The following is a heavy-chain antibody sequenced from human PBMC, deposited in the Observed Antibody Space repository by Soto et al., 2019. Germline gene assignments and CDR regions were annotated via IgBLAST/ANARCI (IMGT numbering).Heavy chain of an antibody. CDR1: GGTFSSYT. Sequence: ASVKVSCKASGGTFSSYTISWVRQAPGQGLEWMGRIIPILGIANYAQKFQGRVTITADKSTSTAYMELSSLRSEDTAVYYCARACTNGVCELDVWGQGTTVTVSS. CDR2: IIPILGIA. V-gene: IGHV1-69*02. CDR3: ARACTNGVCELDV. J-gene: IGHJ6*02. D-gene: IGHD2-8*01.